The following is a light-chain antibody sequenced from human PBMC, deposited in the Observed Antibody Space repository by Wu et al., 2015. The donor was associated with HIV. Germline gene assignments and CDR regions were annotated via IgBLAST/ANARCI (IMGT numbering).Light chain of an antibody. CDR1: QRIRSSF. CDR3: QQWHASVT. J-gene: IGKJ1*01. Sequence: EIVLTQSPGTLSLSPGETATLSCGASQRIRSSFLAWYQQRPGQVPSLLIYGVSNRAPGVPDRFSGSGSGTDFTLTISRLEPEDSAVYYCQQWHASVTFGQGTKVEIK. V-gene: IGKV3-20*01. CDR2: GVS.